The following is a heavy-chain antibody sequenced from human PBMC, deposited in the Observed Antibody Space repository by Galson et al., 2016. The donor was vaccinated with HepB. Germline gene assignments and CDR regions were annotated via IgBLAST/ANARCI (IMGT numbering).Heavy chain of an antibody. V-gene: IGHV3-30*04. Sequence: SLRLSCAASGFTFSSYAMHWVRQAPGKGLEWVAVISHDGSNKYYADSVKGRFTVSRDKSKNTLYLQMNSLINEDTAVYYGAGDDDSGGRGSPDYWGQGTLVTVSS. J-gene: IGHJ4*02. D-gene: IGHD3-3*01. CDR2: ISHDGSNK. CDR3: AGDDDSGGRGSPDY. CDR1: GFTFSSYA.